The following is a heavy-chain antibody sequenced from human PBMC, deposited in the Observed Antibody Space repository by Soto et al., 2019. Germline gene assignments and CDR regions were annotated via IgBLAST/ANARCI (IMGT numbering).Heavy chain of an antibody. CDR2: INCYNGDT. CDR3: AGDHGNDGTFDQ. V-gene: IGHV1-18*01. J-gene: IGHJ4*02. Sequence: QVQLVQSGPEVKKPGALVKVSCKASGDISTRYGISWVRQAPGQGLEWLGWINCYNGDTNYAQSLQGRVTLTTDSSTSTAYMEVRSLRFDDTAFYYCAGDHGNDGTFDQWGQGTLVTVSS. D-gene: IGHD1-1*01. CDR1: GDISTRYG.